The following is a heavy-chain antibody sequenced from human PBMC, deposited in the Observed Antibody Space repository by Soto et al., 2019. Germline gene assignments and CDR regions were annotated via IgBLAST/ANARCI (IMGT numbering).Heavy chain of an antibody. J-gene: IGHJ4*02. D-gene: IGHD2-15*01. CDR1: GFTFSGFE. Sequence: EVQLVDSGGGVVQPGGSLRLSCAASGFTFSGFEMNWVRQAPGKGLEWIACIGGSGGTIYYADSVKGRFTISRDNAKNSLYLQMNSLRAEDTALYYCARLPPPSCSGGSCSPYWGQGTLVTVSS. CDR2: IGGSGGTI. CDR3: ARLPPPSCSGGSCSPY. V-gene: IGHV3-48*03.